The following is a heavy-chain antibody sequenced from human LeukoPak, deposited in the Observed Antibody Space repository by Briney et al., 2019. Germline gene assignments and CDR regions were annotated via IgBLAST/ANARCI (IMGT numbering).Heavy chain of an antibody. V-gene: IGHV4-59*01. CDR2: ISYSGST. J-gene: IGHJ4*02. D-gene: IGHD5-24*01. CDR1: GGSISPYY. Sequence: SETLSLTCTVPGGSISPYYWSWIRQPPGKGLEWIGYISYSGSTDYNPSHKSRVTISVDTSKNQFSLKLNSVTAADTAVYYCTRDRRDGYNYVDYWGQGTLVTVSS. CDR3: TRDRRDGYNYVDY.